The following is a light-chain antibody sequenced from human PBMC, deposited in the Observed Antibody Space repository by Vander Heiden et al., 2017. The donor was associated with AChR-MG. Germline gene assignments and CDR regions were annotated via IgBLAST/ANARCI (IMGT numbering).Light chain of an antibody. Sequence: EIVLKQFPGTLSLSPGERATLSCRASQSVSSSYLAWYQQKPGQAPRLLIYGASSRATGIPDRFSGGGSGTVFTLTISRLEPEYFAVYCCQHEGCSLRTFGQRTKVEIK. V-gene: IGKV3-20*01. CDR3: QHEGCSLRT. CDR1: QSVSSSY. CDR2: GAS. J-gene: IGKJ1*01.